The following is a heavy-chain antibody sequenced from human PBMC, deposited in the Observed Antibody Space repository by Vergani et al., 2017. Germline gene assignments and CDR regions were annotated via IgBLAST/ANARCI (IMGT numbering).Heavy chain of an antibody. CDR3: AREMYYYDSSGTGDVYYFDY. D-gene: IGHD3-22*01. CDR1: GYTFITYY. Sequence: QVQLVQSGAEVKKPGASVKLSCKASGYTFITYYIHWVRQAPGQGLEWMGIINPSGGSTSYAQKFQGRVTMTRDTSTSTVYMEMTSLRSEDTAVYYCAREMYYYDSSGTGDVYYFDYWGQGTLVTVSS. V-gene: IGHV1-46*01. CDR2: INPSGGST. J-gene: IGHJ4*02.